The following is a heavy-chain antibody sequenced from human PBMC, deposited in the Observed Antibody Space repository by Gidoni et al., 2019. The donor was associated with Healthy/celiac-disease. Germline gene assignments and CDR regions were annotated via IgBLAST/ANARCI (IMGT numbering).Heavy chain of an antibody. D-gene: IGHD2-15*01. V-gene: IGHV3-15*01. CDR3: TTDLGYCSGGSCYDGY. CDR1: GFTFSNAW. J-gene: IGHJ4*02. CDR2: IKSKTDGGTT. Sequence: EVQLVESWGGLVKPGGSLRLSCAASGFTFSNAWMSWVRQAPGKGLEWVGRIKSKTDGGTTDYAAPVKGRFTISRDDSKNTLYLQMNSLKTEDTAVYYCTTDLGYCSGGSCYDGYWGQGTLVTVSS.